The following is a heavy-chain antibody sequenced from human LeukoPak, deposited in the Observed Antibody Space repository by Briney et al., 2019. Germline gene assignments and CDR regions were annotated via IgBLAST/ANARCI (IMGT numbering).Heavy chain of an antibody. J-gene: IGHJ4*02. Sequence: PGGSLRLSCAASGFTFSSYAMHWVRQAPGKGLEWVAVISYDGSNKYYADSVKGRFTISRDNSKNTLYLQMNSLRAEDTAVYYCAREPREGSSWYPEAFDYWGQGTLVTVSS. D-gene: IGHD6-13*01. V-gene: IGHV3-30-3*01. CDR2: ISYDGSNK. CDR1: GFTFSSYA. CDR3: AREPREGSSWYPEAFDY.